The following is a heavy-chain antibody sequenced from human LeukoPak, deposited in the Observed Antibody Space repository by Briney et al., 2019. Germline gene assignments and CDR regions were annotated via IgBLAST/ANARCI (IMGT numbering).Heavy chain of an antibody. CDR3: ARSYYDFWSGASEYFQH. CDR1: GGSFSGYY. Sequence: SETLSLTCAVYGGSFSGYYWSWIRQPPGKGLEWIGEINHSGSTNYNPSLKSRVTISVDTSKNQFSLKLSSVTAADTAVYYCARSYYDFWSGASEYFQHWGQGTLVTVSS. CDR2: INHSGST. D-gene: IGHD3-3*01. J-gene: IGHJ1*01. V-gene: IGHV4-34*01.